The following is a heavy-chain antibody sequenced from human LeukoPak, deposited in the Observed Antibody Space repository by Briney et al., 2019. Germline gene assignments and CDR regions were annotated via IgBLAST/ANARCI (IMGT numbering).Heavy chain of an antibody. J-gene: IGHJ4*02. V-gene: IGHV1-24*01. D-gene: IGHD6-13*01. CDR1: GHTLSELS. Sequence: ASVKVSCKVSGHTLSELSIHWVRQAPGKGLEWMGGFDPEDGEANYAQKLQGRVTMTTDTSTSTAYMELRSLRSDDTAVYYCARGPPYSSSWYWVTDYWGQGTLVTVSS. CDR3: ARGPPYSSSWYWVTDY. CDR2: FDPEDGEA.